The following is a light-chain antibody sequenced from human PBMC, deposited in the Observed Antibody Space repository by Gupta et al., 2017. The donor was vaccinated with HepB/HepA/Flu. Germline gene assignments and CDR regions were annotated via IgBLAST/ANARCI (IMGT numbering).Light chain of an antibody. CDR1: QSISSY. V-gene: IGKV1-39*01. CDR3: QQRHSLPQT. J-gene: IGKJ2*01. CDR2: AAS. Sequence: SASVGDRVTITCRASQSISSYLNWYQQKPGKAPNLLIYAASNLQSGAPSRFSVGGYGTAFTRTTSCLYPEDFFTYYCQQRHSLPQTFGQGTKLEIK.